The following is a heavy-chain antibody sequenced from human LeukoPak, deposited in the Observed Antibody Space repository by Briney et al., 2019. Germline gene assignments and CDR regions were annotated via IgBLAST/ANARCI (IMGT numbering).Heavy chain of an antibody. Sequence: GGSLRLSCAASGFTFSSYAMHWVRQAPGKRLEWVAVISYDGSNKYYADSVKGRFTISRDNSKNTLYLQMNSLRAEDTAVYYCARAYSSSWYIFDYWGQGTLVTVSS. J-gene: IGHJ4*02. CDR2: ISYDGSNK. D-gene: IGHD6-13*01. CDR1: GFTFSSYA. CDR3: ARAYSSSWYIFDY. V-gene: IGHV3-30-3*01.